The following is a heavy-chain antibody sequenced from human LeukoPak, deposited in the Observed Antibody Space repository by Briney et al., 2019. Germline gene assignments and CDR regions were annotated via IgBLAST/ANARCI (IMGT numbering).Heavy chain of an antibody. CDR3: ARERLYSSGWYAGFDP. CDR1: GFTFSSYS. D-gene: IGHD6-19*01. J-gene: IGHJ5*02. CDR2: ISSSSSYI. Sequence: GGTLRLSCAASGFTFSSYSMNWVRQAPGKGLEWVSSISSSSSYIYYADSVKGRFTISRDNAKNSLYLQMNSLRAEDTAVYYCARERLYSSGWYAGFDPWGQGTLVTVSS. V-gene: IGHV3-21*01.